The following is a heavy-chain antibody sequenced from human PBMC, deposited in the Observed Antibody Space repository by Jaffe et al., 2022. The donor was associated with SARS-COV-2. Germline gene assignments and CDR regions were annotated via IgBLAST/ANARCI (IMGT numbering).Heavy chain of an antibody. CDR1: GFTFSSYA. V-gene: IGHV3-23*01. CDR2: ISGGGSSA. CDR3: AKDHSSGWYGIFDC. D-gene: IGHD6-19*01. Sequence: EVQLLESGGGLVQPGGSLRLSCAASGFTFSSYAMAWVRQAPGKGLEWVSGISGGGSSAYYTDSVKGRFNISRDISKNTVYLQMSGLRAGDTAVYYCAKDHSSGWYGIFDCWGQGSLVTVSS. J-gene: IGHJ4*02.